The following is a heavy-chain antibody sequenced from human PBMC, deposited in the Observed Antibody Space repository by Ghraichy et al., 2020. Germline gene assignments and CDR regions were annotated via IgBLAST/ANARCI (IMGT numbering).Heavy chain of an antibody. D-gene: IGHD4-17*01. CDR2: MNPNSGNT. J-gene: IGHJ3*02. CDR1: GYTFTSYD. CDR3: ARKTTVTITTPFDI. V-gene: IGHV1-8*01. Sequence: ASVKVSCKASGYTFTSYDINWVRQATGQGLEWMGWMNPNSGNTGYAQKFQGRVTMTRNTSINTSYMELSSLRSEDTAVYYCARKTTVTITTPFDIWGQGTMVTVSS.